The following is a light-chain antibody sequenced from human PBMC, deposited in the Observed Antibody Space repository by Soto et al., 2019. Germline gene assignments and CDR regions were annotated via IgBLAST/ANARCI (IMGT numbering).Light chain of an antibody. CDR1: QSISSR. CDR3: QQYDSYSWT. CDR2: KAS. V-gene: IGKV1-5*03. Sequence: DIQMTQSPSTLSASVGDRVTITCRASQSISSRLAWYQQKPGKVPKLLIYKASSLESGFPSRFSGSGSGTEFTLTISSLQPDDFATYYCQQYDSYSWTFGQGTKVEI. J-gene: IGKJ1*01.